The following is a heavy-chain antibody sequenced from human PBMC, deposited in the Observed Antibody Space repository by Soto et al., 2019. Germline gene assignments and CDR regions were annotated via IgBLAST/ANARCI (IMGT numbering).Heavy chain of an antibody. CDR1: GFTFSSYA. D-gene: IGHD2-15*01. V-gene: IGHV3-23*01. CDR2: IGGSGGST. CDR3: AKAFCSASSCSRGYFDY. J-gene: IGHJ4*02. Sequence: EVQLLESGGGLVQPGGSLRLSCAASGFTFSSYAMSWVRQAPGKGLEWVSGIGGSGGSTYYADSVKGRFTISRDNSKNTLYLQMNSLRVEDTAIYYCAKAFCSASSCSRGYFDYWGQGTLVTVSS.